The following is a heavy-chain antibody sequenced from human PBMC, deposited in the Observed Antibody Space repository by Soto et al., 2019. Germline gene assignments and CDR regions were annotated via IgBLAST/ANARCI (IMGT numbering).Heavy chain of an antibody. D-gene: IGHD3-9*01. CDR1: GGSFSGYY. Sequence: SETLSLTCAVYGGSFSGYYWSWIRQPPGKGLEWIGEINHSGSTNYNPSLKSRVTISVDTSKNQFSLKLSSVTAADTAVYYCARGRHYDILTGYYKYFDYWGQGTLVNVSS. CDR2: INHSGST. J-gene: IGHJ4*02. V-gene: IGHV4-34*01. CDR3: ARGRHYDILTGYYKYFDY.